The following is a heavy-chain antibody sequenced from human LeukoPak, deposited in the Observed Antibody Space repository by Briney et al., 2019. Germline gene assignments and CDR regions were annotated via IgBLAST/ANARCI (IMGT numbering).Heavy chain of an antibody. CDR1: GGSISSGDYY. V-gene: IGHV4-30-4*08. J-gene: IGHJ6*03. D-gene: IGHD4-11*01. CDR3: ARGDDYSGLLNYMDV. Sequence: SETLSLTCTVSGGSISSGDYYWSWIRQPPGKGLEWIGYIYYSGSTYYNPSLKSRVTISVDTSKNQFSLKLSSVTAADTAVYYCARGDDYSGLLNYMDVWGKGTTVTVSS. CDR2: IYYSGST.